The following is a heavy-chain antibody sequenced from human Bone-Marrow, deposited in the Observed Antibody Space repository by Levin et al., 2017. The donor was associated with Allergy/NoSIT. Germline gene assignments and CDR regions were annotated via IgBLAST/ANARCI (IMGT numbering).Heavy chain of an antibody. Sequence: PGGSLRLSCAASGFTFSSYGMHWVRQAPGKGLEWVAVIWYDGSNKYYADSVKGRFTISRDNSKNTLYLQMNSLRAEDTAVYYCAREGYCSGGSCYLFDYWGQGTLVTVSS. CDR3: AREGYCSGGSCYLFDY. CDR2: IWYDGSNK. D-gene: IGHD2-15*01. CDR1: GFTFSSYG. V-gene: IGHV3-33*01. J-gene: IGHJ4*02.